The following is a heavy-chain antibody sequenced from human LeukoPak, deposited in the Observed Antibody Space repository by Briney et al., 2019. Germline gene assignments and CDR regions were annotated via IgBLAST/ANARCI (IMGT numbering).Heavy chain of an antibody. CDR2: IYYSGST. CDR1: GGSTSSYY. CDR3: ASRGSYGTQDSFDI. J-gene: IGHJ3*02. D-gene: IGHD1-26*01. Sequence: SETLSLTCTVSGGSTSSYYWSWIRQPPGKGLEWIGYIYYSGSTNYNPSLKSRVTISVDTSKNQFSLKLSSVTAADTAVYYCASRGSYGTQDSFDIWGQGTMVTVSS. V-gene: IGHV4-59*01.